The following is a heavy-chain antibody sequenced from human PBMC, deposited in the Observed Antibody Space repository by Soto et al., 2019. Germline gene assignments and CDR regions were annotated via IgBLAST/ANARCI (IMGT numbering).Heavy chain of an antibody. J-gene: IGHJ6*02. CDR1: GGSISSYY. CDR3: ARDLPTVTTLDYYYGMDV. CDR2: IYYSGST. V-gene: IGHV4-59*01. D-gene: IGHD4-17*01. Sequence: SETLSLTCTVSGGSISSYYWSWIRQPPGKGLEWIGYIYYSGSTNYNPSLKSRVTISVDTSKNQFSLKLSSVTAADTAVYYCARDLPTVTTLDYYYGMDVWGQGTTVTVSS.